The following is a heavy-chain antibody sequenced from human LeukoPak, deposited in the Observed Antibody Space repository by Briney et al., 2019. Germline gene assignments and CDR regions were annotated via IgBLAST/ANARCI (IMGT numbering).Heavy chain of an antibody. V-gene: IGHV3-30*03. Sequence: GGSLRLSCAASGFTFSSYGMHWVRQAPGKGLEWVAVISFDGSTELYADSVKVRFTISRDNSKNTLFLQMNSLRPEDTAVYYCAREEPTGEFDYWGQGTLVTVSS. CDR2: ISFDGSTE. CDR3: AREEPTGEFDY. CDR1: GFTFSSYG. J-gene: IGHJ4*02. D-gene: IGHD3-10*01.